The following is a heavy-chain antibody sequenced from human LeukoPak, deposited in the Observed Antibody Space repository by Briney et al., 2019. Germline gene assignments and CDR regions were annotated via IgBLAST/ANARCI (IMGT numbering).Heavy chain of an antibody. D-gene: IGHD3-22*01. V-gene: IGHV3-20*04. J-gene: IGHJ4*02. CDR2: IKWNGGSR. CDR3: AREKYDSSGYCDY. Sequence: GGSLRLSCAASGFTFDDYGMSWVRQAPGKGLEWVSGIKWNGGSRGYADSVKGRFTISRDNAKNSLYLQMNSLRAEDTAVYYCAREKYDSSGYCDYWGQGTLVTVSS. CDR1: GFTFDDYG.